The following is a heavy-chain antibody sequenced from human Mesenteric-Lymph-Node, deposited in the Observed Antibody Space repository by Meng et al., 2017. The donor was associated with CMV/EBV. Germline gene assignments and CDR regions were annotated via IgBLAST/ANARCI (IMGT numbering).Heavy chain of an antibody. CDR1: GFTFSTYT. D-gene: IGHD6-13*01. J-gene: IGHJ4*02. Sequence: GESLKISCAASGFTFSTYTMNWVRQAPGKGLEWVSSISSSSRYIYYADSVKGRFTISRDNTKNSLYLQMNSLRAEDTAVYYCARGGIYSSSWYYFDYWGQGTLVTVSS. CDR2: ISSSSRYI. CDR3: ARGGIYSSSWYYFDY. V-gene: IGHV3-21*01.